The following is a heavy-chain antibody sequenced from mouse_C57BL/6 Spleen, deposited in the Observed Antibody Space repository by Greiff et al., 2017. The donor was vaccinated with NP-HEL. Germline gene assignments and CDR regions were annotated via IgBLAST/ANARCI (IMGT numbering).Heavy chain of an antibody. J-gene: IGHJ2*01. Sequence: VQLQESGAELVKPGASVKISCKASGYAFSSYWMNWVKQRPGKGLEWIGQIYPGDGDTNYNGKFKGKATLTADKSSSTAYMQLSSLTSEDSAVYFCARGDSSGYWLDYWGQGTTLTVSS. CDR3: ARGDSSGYWLDY. CDR2: IYPGDGDT. CDR1: GYAFSSYW. D-gene: IGHD3-2*02. V-gene: IGHV1-80*01.